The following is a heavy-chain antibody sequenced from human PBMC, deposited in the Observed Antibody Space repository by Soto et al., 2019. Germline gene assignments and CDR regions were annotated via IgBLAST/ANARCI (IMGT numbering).Heavy chain of an antibody. Sequence: QPGGSLRLSCAASGFSFSNYAMHWVRQAPGKGLEWVAVIWYDGSSKYYADSVKGRFTISRDNAKNTLFLQMNSLRAEDTAVYYCANLHPTVAAANYWGQGTLVTVSS. J-gene: IGHJ4*02. CDR3: ANLHPTVAAANY. V-gene: IGHV3-33*06. CDR2: IWYDGSSK. D-gene: IGHD6-13*01. CDR1: GFSFSNYA.